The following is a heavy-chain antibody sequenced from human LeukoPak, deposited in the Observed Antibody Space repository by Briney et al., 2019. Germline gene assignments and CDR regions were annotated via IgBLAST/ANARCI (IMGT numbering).Heavy chain of an antibody. D-gene: IGHD3-22*01. CDR2: IIPILGIA. Sequence: SVKVSCKASGGTFSSYAISWVRQAPGQGPEWMGRIIPILGIANYAQKFQGRVTITADKSTSTAYMELSSLRSEDTAVYYCAHSSGFYYYGMDVWGQGTTVTVSS. V-gene: IGHV1-69*04. J-gene: IGHJ6*02. CDR3: AHSSGFYYYGMDV. CDR1: GGTFSSYA.